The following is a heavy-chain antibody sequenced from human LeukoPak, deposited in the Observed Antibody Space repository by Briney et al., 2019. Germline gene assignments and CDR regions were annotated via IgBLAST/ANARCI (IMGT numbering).Heavy chain of an antibody. J-gene: IGHJ4*02. CDR2: IIPIFGTA. Sequence: SVKVSCKASGGTFSSYAISWVRQAPGQGLEWMGGIIPIFGTANYAQKFQGRVTITADESTSTAYMELSSLRSEDTAVYYCARELYSGYDWGWRERHYYFDYWGQGTLVTVSS. CDR1: GGTFSSYA. V-gene: IGHV1-69*13. D-gene: IGHD5-12*01. CDR3: ARELYSGYDWGWRERHYYFDY.